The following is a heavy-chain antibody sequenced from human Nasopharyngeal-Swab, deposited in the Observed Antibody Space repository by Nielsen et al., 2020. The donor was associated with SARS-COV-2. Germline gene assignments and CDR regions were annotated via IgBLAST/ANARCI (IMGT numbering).Heavy chain of an antibody. CDR1: CFILSSSA. J-gene: IGHJ4*02. CDR2: IGDKDHNYAT. V-gene: IGHV3-73*01. CDR3: TTDFYFDY. Sequence: GESLMISCAASCFILSSSAIHWVRQASGKALEWVGRIGDKDHNYATTYGASVQGRFTISRDDSKNTAFLQMDSLKTEDTALYYCTTDFYFDYWGQGTLVTVSS.